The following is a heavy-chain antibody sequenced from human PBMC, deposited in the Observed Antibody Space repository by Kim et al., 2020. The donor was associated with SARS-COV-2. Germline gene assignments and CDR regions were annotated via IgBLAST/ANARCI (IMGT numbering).Heavy chain of an antibody. CDR2: IDPSDSYT. CDR3: ASHPYNWNDRATDY. D-gene: IGHD1-20*01. Sequence: GESLKISCKGSGYSFTSYWISWVRQMPGKGLEWMGRIDPSDSYTNHSPSFQGHVTISADKSISTAYLQWSSLKASDTAMYYCASHPYNWNDRATDYWGQGTLVTVSS. V-gene: IGHV5-10-1*01. J-gene: IGHJ4*02. CDR1: GYSFTSYW.